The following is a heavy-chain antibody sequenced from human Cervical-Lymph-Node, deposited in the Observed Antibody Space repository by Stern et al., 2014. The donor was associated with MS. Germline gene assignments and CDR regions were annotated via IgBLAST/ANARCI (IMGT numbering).Heavy chain of an antibody. D-gene: IGHD3-3*01. Sequence: QVQLVESGGGVVQPGRSLRLSCAASGFIFSTYGMHWVRQAPGKGLEWGAVIWSGGTNKTYADSVKGRFPISRDHSNNTLYLQINSLRAEDTAVYYCARDSLKFLEWLSARNGMDVWGQGTTVTVSS. V-gene: IGHV3-33*01. CDR3: ARDSLKFLEWLSARNGMDV. CDR2: IWSGGTNK. CDR1: GFIFSTYG. J-gene: IGHJ6*02.